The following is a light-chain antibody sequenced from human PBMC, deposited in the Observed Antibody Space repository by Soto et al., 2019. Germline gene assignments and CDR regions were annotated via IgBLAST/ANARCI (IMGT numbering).Light chain of an antibody. J-gene: IGKJ4*01. Sequence: DIQMTQSPSSLSASVGDRVTITCQASQDISNYLNWYQQKPGQAPKLLIYDASNLETGVPSRFSGSVSGTYFTFTISSLQPEDIATYYCQQYDNLPLTFGGGTKVEIK. CDR1: QDISNY. CDR3: QQYDNLPLT. V-gene: IGKV1-33*01. CDR2: DAS.